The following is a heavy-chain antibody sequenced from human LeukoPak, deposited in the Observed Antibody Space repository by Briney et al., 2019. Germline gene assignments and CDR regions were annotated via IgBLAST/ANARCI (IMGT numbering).Heavy chain of an antibody. D-gene: IGHD7-27*01. V-gene: IGHV3-7*04. CDR3: GRFTRSGDSVY. CDR2: IKQDGSEK. J-gene: IGHJ4*02. Sequence: GESLRLSCAASGFTFSSYWMSWVRQAPGKGLEWVANIKQDGSEKQYADSVKGRFAISRDNAENSLYLQMNSLKAEDTAVYYCGRFTRSGDSVYWGQGTLVTVSS. CDR1: GFTFSSYW.